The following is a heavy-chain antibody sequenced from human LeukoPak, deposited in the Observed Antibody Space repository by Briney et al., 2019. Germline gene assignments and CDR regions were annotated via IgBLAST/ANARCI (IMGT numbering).Heavy chain of an antibody. CDR3: ARAGSVQGMDV. CDR2: INPNSGGT. CDR1: GYTLTELS. Sequence: GASVKVSCKVSGYTLTELSMHWVRQAPGQGLEWMGWINPNSGGTNYAQKFQGWVTMTRDTSISTAYMELSRLRSDDTAVYYCARAGSVQGMDVWGQGTTVTVSS. J-gene: IGHJ6*02. D-gene: IGHD1-1*01. V-gene: IGHV1-2*04.